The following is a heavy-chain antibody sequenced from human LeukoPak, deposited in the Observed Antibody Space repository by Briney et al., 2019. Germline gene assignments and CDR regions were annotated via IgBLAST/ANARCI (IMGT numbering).Heavy chain of an antibody. CDR2: ISFSGST. Sequence: SETLSLTCTVSGGSISSGDYYWSWIRQHPEKGLEWIGYISFSGSTYYNPSLKSRVTTSVDTSKKQFSLKLSSVTAADTAVYYRARESHRYGYGFDYWGQGTLVTVSS. D-gene: IGHD5-18*01. CDR1: GGSISSGDYY. CDR3: ARESHRYGYGFDY. V-gene: IGHV4-31*03. J-gene: IGHJ4*02.